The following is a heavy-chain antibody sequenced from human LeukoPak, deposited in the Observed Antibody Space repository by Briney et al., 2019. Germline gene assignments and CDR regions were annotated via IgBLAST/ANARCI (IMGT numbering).Heavy chain of an antibody. CDR3: ARGGSWYFDH. CDR1: GFTFSSYW. Sequence: GGSLRLSCAASGFTFSSYWMHWVRHAPGKGLVWVSRVSSDGSSTRYADSVKGRFTISRDNAKNTLSLQMNSLRAEDTAVYYCARGGSWYFDHWGQGTLVTVSS. J-gene: IGHJ4*02. CDR2: VSSDGSST. V-gene: IGHV3-74*01. D-gene: IGHD2-15*01.